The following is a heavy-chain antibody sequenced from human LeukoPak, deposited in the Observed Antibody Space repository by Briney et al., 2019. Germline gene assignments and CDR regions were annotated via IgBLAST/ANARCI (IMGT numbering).Heavy chain of an antibody. CDR3: ARHVPPSYYFDY. CDR2: IIPIFGTA. J-gene: IGHJ4*02. V-gene: IGHV1-69*05. D-gene: IGHD2-2*01. Sequence: ASVKVSCKASGGTFSSYAISWVRQAPGQGLEWMGGIIPIFGTANYAQKFQGRVTITTDESTSTAYMELSSLRSEDTAVYYCARHVPPSYYFDYWGQGTLVTVSS. CDR1: GGTFSSYA.